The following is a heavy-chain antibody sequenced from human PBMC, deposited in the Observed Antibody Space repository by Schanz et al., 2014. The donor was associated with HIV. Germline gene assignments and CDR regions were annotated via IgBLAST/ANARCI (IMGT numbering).Heavy chain of an antibody. D-gene: IGHD2-21*02. CDR1: GGPINSDGYY. J-gene: IGHJ4*01. CDR3: ARGDFGGNSVDY. V-gene: IGHV4-31*03. Sequence: QVQLQESGPGLVKPSETLSLTCTVSGGPINSDGYYWTWIRQDPGKGLEWIGKVRHTGGTNYNPSLKSRVTMSVDTSKHQSPLKLPSVTAADTAVYFCARGDFGGNSVDYWGHGNLVTVSS. CDR2: VRHTGGT.